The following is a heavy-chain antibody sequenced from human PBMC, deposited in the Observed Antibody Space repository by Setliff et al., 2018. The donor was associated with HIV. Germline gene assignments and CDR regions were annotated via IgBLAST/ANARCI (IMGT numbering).Heavy chain of an antibody. Sequence: ASVKVSCKASGYTFTSYGISWVRQAPGQGLEWMGWINTYNGNTNYAQKVQGRVTMTTDTSASTAYMVLSSLTSEDTAVYYCARGGAREYQLLYNYFDPWGQGTLVTVSS. CDR2: INTYNGNT. J-gene: IGHJ5*02. V-gene: IGHV1-18*01. D-gene: IGHD2-2*01. CDR3: ARGGAREYQLLYNYFDP. CDR1: GYTFTSYG.